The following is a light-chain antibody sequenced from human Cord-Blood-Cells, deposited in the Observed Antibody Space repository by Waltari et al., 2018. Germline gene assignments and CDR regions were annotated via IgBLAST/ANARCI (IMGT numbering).Light chain of an antibody. J-gene: IGKJ1*01. CDR2: GAS. V-gene: IGKV3-20*01. CDR1: QSVSSSN. Sequence: EIVLTKSPGTLSLSPGERATLSCSASQSVSSSNLAWYRQKPGQAPRILIYGASSRATGIPARLSGSGSGTDFTLTISRLEPEDFAVYYCQQYGSSPGTFGQGTKVEIK. CDR3: QQYGSSPGT.